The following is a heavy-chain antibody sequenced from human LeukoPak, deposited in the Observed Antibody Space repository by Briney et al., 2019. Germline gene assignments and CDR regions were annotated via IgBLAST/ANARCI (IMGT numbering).Heavy chain of an antibody. CDR3: VRASGSFDY. D-gene: IGHD3-10*01. CDR2: IWSYGRNK. J-gene: IGHJ4*02. CDR1: GWTFRDFG. Sequence: VGSLILSCASSGWTFRDFGIHLVRQAPGKGLEGVSVIWSYGRNKYYANSVKGRFTISRDNSKQTLYLQMNSLRVEDTAVYYCVRASGSFDYWGQGNLVTVSS. V-gene: IGHV3-33*01.